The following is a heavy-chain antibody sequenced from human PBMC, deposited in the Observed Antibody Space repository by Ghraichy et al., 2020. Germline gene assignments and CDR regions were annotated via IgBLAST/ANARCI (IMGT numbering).Heavy chain of an antibody. CDR3: ARDLTMVRGVINYYFDY. Sequence: GESLNISCAASGFTFSSYAMSWVRQAPGKGLEWVSAISGSGGSTYYADSVKGRFTISRDNSKNTLYLQMNSLRAEDTAVYYCARDLTMVRGVINYYFDYWGQGTLVTVSS. CDR2: ISGSGGST. V-gene: IGHV3-23*01. D-gene: IGHD3-10*01. J-gene: IGHJ4*02. CDR1: GFTFSSYA.